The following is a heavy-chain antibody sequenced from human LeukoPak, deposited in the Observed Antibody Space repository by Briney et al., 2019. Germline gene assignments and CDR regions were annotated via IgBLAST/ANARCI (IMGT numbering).Heavy chain of an antibody. D-gene: IGHD4-17*01. CDR2: IWYDGSNK. J-gene: IGHJ3*02. CDR1: GFTFGSYG. V-gene: IGHV3-33*06. CDR3: AKDWSYGELDAFDI. Sequence: PGRSLRLSCAASGFTFGSYGMHWVRQAPGKGLEWVAVIWYDGSNKYYADSVKGRFTIFRDNSKNTLYLQMNSLRAEDTAVYYCAKDWSYGELDAFDIWGQGTMVTVSS.